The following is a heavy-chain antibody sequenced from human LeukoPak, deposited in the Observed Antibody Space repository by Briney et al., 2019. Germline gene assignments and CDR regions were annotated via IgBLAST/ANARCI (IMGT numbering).Heavy chain of an antibody. CDR1: GYTFTGYY. J-gene: IGHJ4*02. V-gene: IGHV1-2*06. D-gene: IGHD4-17*01. Sequence: ASVKVSCKASGYTFTGYYMHWVRQAPGQGLEWMGRINPNSGGTNYAQKFQGRVTMTRDTSISTAYMELSRLRSDDTAVYYCAMNLDYGDYSLDYWGQGTLVTASS. CDR2: INPNSGGT. CDR3: AMNLDYGDYSLDY.